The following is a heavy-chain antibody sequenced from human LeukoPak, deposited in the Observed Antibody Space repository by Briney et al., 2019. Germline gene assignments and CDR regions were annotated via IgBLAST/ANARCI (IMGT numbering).Heavy chain of an antibody. Sequence: GGSLRLSCAASGFTFSSYAMSWVRQAPGKGLEWVSAISGSGGSTYYADSVKGRFTISRDNSKNTLYLQMDSLRAEDTVVYYCAKDLLDFWSGYFRDDAFDIWGQGTMVTVSS. D-gene: IGHD3-3*01. CDR1: GFTFSSYA. CDR2: ISGSGGST. J-gene: IGHJ3*02. V-gene: IGHV3-23*01. CDR3: AKDLLDFWSGYFRDDAFDI.